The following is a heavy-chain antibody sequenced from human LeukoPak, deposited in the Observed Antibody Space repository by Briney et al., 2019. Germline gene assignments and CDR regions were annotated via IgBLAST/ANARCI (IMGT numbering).Heavy chain of an antibody. CDR1: GYTFTSYA. D-gene: IGHD3-10*01. Sequence: ASVKVSCKASGYTFTSYAMNWVRQAPEQGLEWMGWINTNTGNPTFAQGFTGRFVFSLDTSVSTAYLQISSLKAEDTAVYYCARDRLWFGELLEFDYWGQGTLVTVSS. CDR3: ARDRLWFGELLEFDY. CDR2: INTNTGNP. V-gene: IGHV7-4-1*02. J-gene: IGHJ4*02.